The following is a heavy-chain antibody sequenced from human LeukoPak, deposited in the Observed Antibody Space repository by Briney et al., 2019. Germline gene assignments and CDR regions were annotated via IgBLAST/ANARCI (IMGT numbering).Heavy chain of an antibody. Sequence: GASVKVSCKASSYTFTRYGISWVRQAPGQGLEWMEWISGSNGNTNYAQKFQGRVSMTEDTSTDTAYMELSSLRSEDTAVYYCATAGVRPDYFDYWGQGTLVTVSS. D-gene: IGHD1-1*01. V-gene: IGHV1-18*01. CDR1: SYTFTRYG. CDR3: ATAGVRPDYFDY. CDR2: ISGSNGNT. J-gene: IGHJ4*02.